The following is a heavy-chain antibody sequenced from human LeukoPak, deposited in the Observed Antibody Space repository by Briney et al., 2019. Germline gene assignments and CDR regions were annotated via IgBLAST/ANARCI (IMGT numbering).Heavy chain of an antibody. CDR2: TIPIFGRV. CDR1: GGTFTSYA. D-gene: IGHD2-15*01. Sequence: ASVNVSCKASGGTFTSYAISWVRQAPGQGLEWMGGTIPIFGRVNSAQKFQGRVTITTDESTSTAYMGLSSLRSEDTAVYYCASDGFHCSGSSCYSSYYYYYMDVWGKGTTVTVSS. CDR3: ASDGFHCSGSSCYSSYYYYYMDV. J-gene: IGHJ6*03. V-gene: IGHV1-69*05.